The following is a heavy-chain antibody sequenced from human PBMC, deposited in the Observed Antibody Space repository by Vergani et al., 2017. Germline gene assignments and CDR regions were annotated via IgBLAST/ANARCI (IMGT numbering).Heavy chain of an antibody. J-gene: IGHJ4*02. V-gene: IGHV3-33*01. CDR1: GFTFSSYG. CDR2: IWYDGSNE. Sequence: QVQLVESGGGVVQPGRSLRLSCAASGFTFSSYGMHWVRQAPGKGLEWVAVIWYDGSNEYYADSVKGRFTISRDNSKNTLYLQMNSLRAEDTAVYYCASATFDYWGQGTLVTVSS. CDR3: ASATFDY.